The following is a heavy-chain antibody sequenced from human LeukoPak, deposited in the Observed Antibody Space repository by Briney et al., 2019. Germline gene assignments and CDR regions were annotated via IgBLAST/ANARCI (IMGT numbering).Heavy chain of an antibody. CDR3: ARDEVAGYY. Sequence: GSSVTVSCTASGGTFTIYAISWVRQAPGQGLEWMGRLIPILGIANYAQKFQDRVTITADKSTSTAYMELSSLRSEDTAVYFCARDEVAGYYWGQGTLVTVSS. CDR2: LIPILGIA. CDR1: GGTFTIYA. D-gene: IGHD2-15*01. V-gene: IGHV1-69*04. J-gene: IGHJ4*02.